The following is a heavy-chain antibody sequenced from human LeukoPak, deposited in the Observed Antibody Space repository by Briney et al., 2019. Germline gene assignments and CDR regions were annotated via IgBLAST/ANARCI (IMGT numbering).Heavy chain of an antibody. CDR3: ARNQPVADYDILTGYDY. J-gene: IGHJ4*02. CDR1: GGTFSSYA. CDR2: IIPIFGTA. V-gene: IGHV1-69*13. D-gene: IGHD3-9*01. Sequence: LRASVKVSCKASGGTFSSYAISWVRQAPGQGLEWMGGIIPIFGTANYAQKFQGRVTITADESTSTAYMELSSLRSEDTAAYYCARNQPVADYDILTGYDYWGQGTLVTVSS.